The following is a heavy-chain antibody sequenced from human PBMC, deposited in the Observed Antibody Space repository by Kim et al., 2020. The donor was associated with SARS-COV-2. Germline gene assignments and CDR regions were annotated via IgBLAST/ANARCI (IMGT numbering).Heavy chain of an antibody. J-gene: IGHJ1*01. CDR2: IIPIFGTA. CDR1: GGTFSSYA. V-gene: IGHV1-69*13. Sequence: SVKVSCKASGGTFSSYAISWVRQAPGQGLEWMGGIIPIFGTANYAQKFQGRVTITADESTSTAYMELSSMRSEDTAVYYCARDGDDSSGYPFAEYFQHWGQGTLVTVSS. D-gene: IGHD3-22*01. CDR3: ARDGDDSSGYPFAEYFQH.